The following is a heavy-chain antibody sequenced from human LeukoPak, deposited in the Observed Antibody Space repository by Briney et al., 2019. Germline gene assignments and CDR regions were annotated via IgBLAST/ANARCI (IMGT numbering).Heavy chain of an antibody. V-gene: IGHV3-48*04. CDR3: ARAIVATSNDY. D-gene: IGHD5-12*01. J-gene: IGHJ4*02. Sequence: PGGSLRLSCAASGFTFSSYSMNWVRQAPGKGLEWVSYISSSSSTIYYADSVKGRFTISRDNAKNSLYLQMNSLRAEDTAVYYCARAIVATSNDYWGQGTLVTVSS. CDR2: ISSSSSTI. CDR1: GFTFSSYS.